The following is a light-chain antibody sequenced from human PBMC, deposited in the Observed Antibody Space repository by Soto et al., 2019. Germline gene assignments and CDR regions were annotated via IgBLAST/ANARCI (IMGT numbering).Light chain of an antibody. Sequence: EIVLTQSPGTLSLSPGERATLSCRASQSVSSSYLAWHQQKPGQAPRLLIYGASSRATGIPDRFSGSGSGTYFTLTIRRLETEDFAVYYCQQYGSSWTFGQGTKVEIK. J-gene: IGKJ1*01. CDR3: QQYGSSWT. CDR2: GAS. CDR1: QSVSSSY. V-gene: IGKV3-20*01.